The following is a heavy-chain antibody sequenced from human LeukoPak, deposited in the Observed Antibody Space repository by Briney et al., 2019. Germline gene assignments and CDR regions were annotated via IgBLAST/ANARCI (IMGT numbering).Heavy chain of an antibody. CDR2: IYYSGSS. V-gene: IGHV4-31*03. Sequence: SETLSLTCTVSGGSISSGGYYWSWIRQHPGKGLGWIGHIYYSGSSYFNPSLKSRVTISVDTSMNQFSLRLSSVTAADTAVYYCARQRDYGDHFFDYWGQGTLVTVSS. D-gene: IGHD4-17*01. J-gene: IGHJ4*02. CDR1: GGSISSGGYY. CDR3: ARQRDYGDHFFDY.